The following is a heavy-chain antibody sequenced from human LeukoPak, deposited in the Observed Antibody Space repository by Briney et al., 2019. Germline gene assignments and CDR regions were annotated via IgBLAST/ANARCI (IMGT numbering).Heavy chain of an antibody. CDR2: ITGGGTT. J-gene: IGHJ3*01. Sequence: PGGSLRLSCVASGFTFSNYAVMWVRQASGQGLEWVSAITGGGTTRYADSVKGRFTISRDNSKNTLYLQMNSLRVEDTAQYFCARDPNGDYIGAFEFWGQGTGVTVSS. CDR3: ARDPNGDYIGAFEF. CDR1: GFTFSNYA. V-gene: IGHV3-23*01. D-gene: IGHD4-17*01.